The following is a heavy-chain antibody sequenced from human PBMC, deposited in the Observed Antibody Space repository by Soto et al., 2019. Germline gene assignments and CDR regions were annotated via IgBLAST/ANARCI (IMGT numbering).Heavy chain of an antibody. CDR3: ARHTGCSGGSCYFPWDAFDI. CDR2: IYYSGST. Sequence: SETLSLTCTVSGGSISRYYWSWIRQPPGKGLAWIGYIYYSGSTNYNPSLKSRVTISVDTSKNQFSLKLSSVTAADTAVYYCARHTGCSGGSCYFPWDAFDIWGQGTMVTVSS. V-gene: IGHV4-59*08. D-gene: IGHD2-15*01. CDR1: GGSISRYY. J-gene: IGHJ3*02.